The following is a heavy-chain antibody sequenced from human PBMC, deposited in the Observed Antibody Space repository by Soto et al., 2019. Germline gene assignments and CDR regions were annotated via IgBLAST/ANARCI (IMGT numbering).Heavy chain of an antibody. J-gene: IGHJ6*02. CDR3: ARGDYYYYGMDV. V-gene: IGHV3-30-3*01. CDR1: GFTFSSYA. CDR2: ISYDGSNK. Sequence: QVQLVESGGGVVQPGRSLRLSCAASGFTFSSYAMHWVRQAPGKGLGWVAVISYDGSNKYYADSVKGRFTISRDNSKNTLYLQMNSLRAEDTAVYYCARGDYYYYGMDVWGQGTTVTVSS.